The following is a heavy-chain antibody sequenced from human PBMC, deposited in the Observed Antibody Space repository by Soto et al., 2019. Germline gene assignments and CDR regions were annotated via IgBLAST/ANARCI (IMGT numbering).Heavy chain of an antibody. V-gene: IGHV3-74*03. J-gene: IGHJ4*02. Sequence: CAASGFTFSNNWIHWVRQAPGKGLVWVSGIKSDGSSTTYADSVKGRFTISRDNAKNTLYLQMNSLRAEDTAVYYCASAAPFNYGGNSGFDFWGQGTLVTVSS. CDR1: GFTFSNNW. CDR3: ASAAPFNYGGNSGFDF. D-gene: IGHD4-17*01. CDR2: IKSDGSST.